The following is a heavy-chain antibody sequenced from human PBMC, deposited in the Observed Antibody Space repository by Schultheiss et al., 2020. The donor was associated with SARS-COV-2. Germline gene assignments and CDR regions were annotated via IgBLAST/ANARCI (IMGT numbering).Heavy chain of an antibody. CDR2: ISGSGGST. D-gene: IGHD4-17*01. CDR3: AADRAVMTTVTRNFDY. Sequence: GGSLRLSCAASGFTFSSYAMSWVRQAPGKGLEWVSAISGSGGSTYYADSVKGRFTISRDNSKNTLYLQMNSLRAEDTAVYYYAADRAVMTTVTRNFDYWGQGTLVTVSS. CDR1: GFTFSSYA. V-gene: IGHV3-23*01. J-gene: IGHJ4*02.